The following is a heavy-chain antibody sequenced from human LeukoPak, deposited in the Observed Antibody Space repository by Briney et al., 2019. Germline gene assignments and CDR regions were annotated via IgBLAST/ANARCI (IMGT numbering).Heavy chain of an antibody. Sequence: GGSLRLSCAASGFTFSSYRMSWVRQAPGKGLEWVANIKQDGSEKYYVDSVKGRFTISRDNAKNSLYLQMNSLRAEDTAVYYCASGSYYYYYMDVWGKGTTVTVSS. D-gene: IGHD5-12*01. J-gene: IGHJ6*03. V-gene: IGHV3-7*01. CDR3: ASGSYYYYYMDV. CDR1: GFTFSSYR. CDR2: IKQDGSEK.